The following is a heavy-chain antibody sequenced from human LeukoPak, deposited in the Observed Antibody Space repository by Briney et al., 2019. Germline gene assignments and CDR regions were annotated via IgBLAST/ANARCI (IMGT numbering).Heavy chain of an antibody. CDR2: ISGSGGST. CDR1: GFTFDDYA. Sequence: GGSLRLSCAASGFTFDDYAMHWVRQAPGKGLEWVSGISGSGGSTYYADSVKGRFTISRDNSKNTLYLQMNSLRAEDTAVYYCATQSVPHPITMVRGVEDYWGQGTLVTVSS. CDR3: ATQSVPHPITMVRGVEDY. D-gene: IGHD3-10*01. J-gene: IGHJ4*02. V-gene: IGHV3-23*01.